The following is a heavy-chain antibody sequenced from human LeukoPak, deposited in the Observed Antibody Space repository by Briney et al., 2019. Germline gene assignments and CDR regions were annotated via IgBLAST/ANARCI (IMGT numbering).Heavy chain of an antibody. CDR2: INPNSGGT. D-gene: IGHD6-6*01. Sequence: ASVKVSCKASGYTFTGYYMHWVRQAPGQGLEWMGRINPNSGGTNYAQKFQGRVTMTRDTSISTAYMELSRLRSEDTAVYYCATDGGEQLVRGWFDPWGQGTLVTVSS. CDR3: ATDGGEQLVRGWFDP. V-gene: IGHV1-2*06. J-gene: IGHJ5*02. CDR1: GYTFTGYY.